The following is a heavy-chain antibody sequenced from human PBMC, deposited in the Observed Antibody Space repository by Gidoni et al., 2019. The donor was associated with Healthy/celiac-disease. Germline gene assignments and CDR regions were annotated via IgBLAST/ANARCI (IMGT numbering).Heavy chain of an antibody. J-gene: IGHJ6*02. D-gene: IGHD6-6*01. CDR2: ISYDGSNK. CDR1: GFTFSSYG. V-gene: IGHV3-30*18. Sequence: QVQLVESGGGVVQPGRSLRLSCAASGFTFSSYGMHWVRQAPGKGLEWVAVISYDGSNKYYADSVKGRFTISRDNSKNTLYLQMNSLRAEDTAVYYCAKDRARRYYYYGMDVWGQGTTVTVSS. CDR3: AKDRARRYYYYGMDV.